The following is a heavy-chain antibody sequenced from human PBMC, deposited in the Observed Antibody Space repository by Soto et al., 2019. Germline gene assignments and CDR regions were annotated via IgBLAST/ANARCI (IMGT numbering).Heavy chain of an antibody. D-gene: IGHD3-22*01. CDR1: GFTFSDYN. CDR2: ISGRSNTI. CDR3: AREGDGSGFFSDF. J-gene: IGHJ4*01. V-gene: IGHV3-48*01. Sequence: GGALRLSCVASGFTFSDYNMNWVRQAPGKGLEWVSSISGRSNTIYYADSVKGRFTISRDNAKNSLYLLMNSLRAEDTSVYYCAREGDGSGFFSDFWGQGTLVTVS.